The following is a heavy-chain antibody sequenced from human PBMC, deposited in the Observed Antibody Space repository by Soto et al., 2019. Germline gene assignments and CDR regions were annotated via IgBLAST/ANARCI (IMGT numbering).Heavy chain of an antibody. CDR1: GYTFTGYD. Sequence: ASVKVSCKASGYTFTGYDINWVRQATGQGLEWMGWMNPNSGNTGYAQKFQGRVTMTRNTSISTAYMELSSLRSEDTAVYYCARGPYSSGWYSIDYWGQGTLVTVSS. CDR2: MNPNSGNT. D-gene: IGHD6-19*01. J-gene: IGHJ4*02. CDR3: ARGPYSSGWYSIDY. V-gene: IGHV1-8*01.